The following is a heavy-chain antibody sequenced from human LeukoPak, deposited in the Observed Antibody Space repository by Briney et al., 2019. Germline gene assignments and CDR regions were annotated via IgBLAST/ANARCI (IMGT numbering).Heavy chain of an antibody. CDR1: GGSISSYY. CDR2: IYTSGST. CDR3: ARGGYDYIWGSYRKDAFDI. V-gene: IGHV4-4*07. D-gene: IGHD3-16*02. J-gene: IGHJ3*02. Sequence: PSETLSLTCTVSGGSISSYYCSWIRQPAGKGLEWIGRIYTSGSTNYNPSLKSRVTMSVDTSKNQFSLKLSSVTAADTAVYYCARGGYDYIWGSYRKDAFDIWGQGTMVTVSS.